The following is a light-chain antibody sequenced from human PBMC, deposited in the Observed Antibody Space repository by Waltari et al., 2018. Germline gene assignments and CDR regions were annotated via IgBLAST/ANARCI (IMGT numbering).Light chain of an antibody. CDR2: AAS. CDR1: QSISSY. V-gene: IGKV1-39*01. Sequence: DIQMPQSPSSLSASVGDRVTITCRASQSISSYLNWYQQKPGKAPKLLIYAASSLQSGVPSRFSGSGSGTDFTLTISSLQPEDVATYYCQQSYSTPYTFGQGTKLEIK. J-gene: IGKJ2*01. CDR3: QQSYSTPYT.